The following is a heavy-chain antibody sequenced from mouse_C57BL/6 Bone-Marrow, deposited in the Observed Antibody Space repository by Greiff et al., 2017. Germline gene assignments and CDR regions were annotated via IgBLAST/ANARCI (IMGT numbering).Heavy chain of an antibody. D-gene: IGHD2-4*01. CDR2: IHPNSGST. V-gene: IGHV1-64*01. CDR1: GYTFTSYW. Sequence: VQLQQPGAELVKPGASVKLSCKASGYTFTSYWMHWVKQRPGQGLEWIGMIHPNSGSTNYNEKFKSKATLTVDKSSSTAYMQLSSLTSEDSAVYYCARSERLRRYVDVWGSGTTVTVSS. J-gene: IGHJ1*01. CDR3: ARSERLRRYVDV.